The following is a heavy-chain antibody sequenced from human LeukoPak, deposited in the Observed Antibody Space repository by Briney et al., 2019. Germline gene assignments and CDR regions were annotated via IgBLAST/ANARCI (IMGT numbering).Heavy chain of an antibody. J-gene: IGHJ3*02. CDR1: GYTFTSYG. CDR2: ISAYNGNT. V-gene: IGHV1-18*01. CDR3: ARDVAVAGTRRAFDI. D-gene: IGHD6-19*01. Sequence: GASVKVSCKASGYTFTSYGISWVRQAPGQGLEWMGWISAYNGNTNYAQRLQGRVTMTTDTSTSTAYMELRSLRSDDTAVYYCARDVAVAGTRRAFDIWGQGTMVTVSS.